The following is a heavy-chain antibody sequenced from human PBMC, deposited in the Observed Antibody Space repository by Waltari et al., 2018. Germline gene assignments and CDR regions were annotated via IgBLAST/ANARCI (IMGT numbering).Heavy chain of an antibody. D-gene: IGHD5-12*01. CDR2: IYYSGST. Sequence: QLQLQESGPGLVKPSETLSLTCTVSGGSISSSSYYWGWIRQPPGKGLEWIGSIYYSGSTYYNPSLKSRVTISVDTSKNQFSLKLSSVTAADTAVYYCARDPHEGEWLRLDAFDIWGQGTMVTVSS. J-gene: IGHJ3*02. CDR1: GGSISSSSYY. CDR3: ARDPHEGEWLRLDAFDI. V-gene: IGHV4-39*07.